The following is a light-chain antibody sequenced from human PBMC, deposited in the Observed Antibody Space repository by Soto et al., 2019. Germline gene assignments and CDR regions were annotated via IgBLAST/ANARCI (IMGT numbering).Light chain of an antibody. Sequence: QSALTQPPSLSGSPGQSITISCTGTSSDVGGYTSVSWYQQHPGKAPKLVIYEVSDRPSGVSSRFSGSKSGNTASLTISGLQAEDEADYYCAAWDDSLNARYVFGTGTKLTVL. CDR2: EVS. CDR3: AAWDDSLNARYV. CDR1: SSDVGGYTS. J-gene: IGLJ1*01. V-gene: IGLV2-14*01.